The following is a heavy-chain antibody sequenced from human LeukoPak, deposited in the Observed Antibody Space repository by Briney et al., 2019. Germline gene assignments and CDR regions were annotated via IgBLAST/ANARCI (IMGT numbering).Heavy chain of an antibody. Sequence: SETLSLTCTVSGGSISSSSYYWGRLRQPPGKGLEWLGSSYSSGSTYYYPSLKSRVTISVVTSKNQFYLKLSSVTAADTAVYYCARCIAVRWAAFDIWGQGTMVTVSS. CDR1: GGSISSSSYY. D-gene: IGHD6-19*01. CDR3: ARCIAVRWAAFDI. CDR2: SYSSGST. V-gene: IGHV4-39*01. J-gene: IGHJ3*02.